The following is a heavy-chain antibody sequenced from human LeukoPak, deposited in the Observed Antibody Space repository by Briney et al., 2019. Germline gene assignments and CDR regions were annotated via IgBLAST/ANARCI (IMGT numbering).Heavy chain of an antibody. CDR3: ARGGIQLWLHERGRNWFDP. J-gene: IGHJ5*02. Sequence: GESLKISCKGSGYSFTSYWIGWVRQIPGKGREWMGIIYLVNSDTRYSPSFQGQVTISADKSISTAYLQWSSLKASDTAMYYCARGGIQLWLHERGRNWFDPWGQGTLVTVSS. CDR2: IYLVNSDT. CDR1: GYSFTSYW. D-gene: IGHD5-18*01. V-gene: IGHV5-51*01.